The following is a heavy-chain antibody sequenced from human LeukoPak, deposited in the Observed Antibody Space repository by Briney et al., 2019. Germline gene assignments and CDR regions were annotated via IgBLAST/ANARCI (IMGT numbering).Heavy chain of an antibody. CDR3: ARDTGYSINY. V-gene: IGHV3-74*01. D-gene: IGHD6-13*01. CDR2: IISDGSST. CDR1: GFTFSSYW. Sequence: GGSLRLSCAASGFTFSSYWMHWVRQAPGKGLVWVSLIISDGSSTSYADSVKCRFTISRDNAKNTLYLQMNSLRAEDTAVYYCARDTGYSINYWGQGTLVTVSS. J-gene: IGHJ4*02.